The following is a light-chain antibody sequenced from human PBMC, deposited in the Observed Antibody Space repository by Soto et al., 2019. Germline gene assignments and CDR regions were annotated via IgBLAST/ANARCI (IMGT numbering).Light chain of an antibody. J-gene: IGKJ1*01. CDR1: HGVSNNY. Sequence: EGVLMESAGPLSLTKGERATLSCRASHGVSNNYLAWYQQKPGQAPRLLIYGASNRATGIPDRFSGSGSGTDFTLTISRLEPEDFAVYYCQQYGSSGTFGQGTNVAIK. CDR3: QQYGSSGT. V-gene: IGKV3-20*01. CDR2: GAS.